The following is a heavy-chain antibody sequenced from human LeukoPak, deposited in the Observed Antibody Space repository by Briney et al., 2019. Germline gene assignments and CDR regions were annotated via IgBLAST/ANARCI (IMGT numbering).Heavy chain of an antibody. CDR3: AKDWREVDALLWFGLFDY. V-gene: IGHV3-30*18. CDR1: GFTFSSYG. Sequence: AGGSLRLSCAASGFTFSSYGMHWVRQAPGKGLEWVAVISYDGSNKYYADSVKGRFTISRDNSKNTLYLQMNSLRAEDTAVYYCAKDWREVDALLWFGLFDYWGQGTLVTVSS. D-gene: IGHD3-10*01. CDR2: ISYDGSNK. J-gene: IGHJ4*02.